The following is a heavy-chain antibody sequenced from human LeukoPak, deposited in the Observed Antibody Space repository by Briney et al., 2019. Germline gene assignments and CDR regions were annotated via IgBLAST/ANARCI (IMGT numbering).Heavy chain of an antibody. V-gene: IGHV3-7*01. J-gene: IGHJ4*02. Sequence: PGGSLRLSCEASGFTFSTYWMCWVRQAPGKGLEWVANIKQDGSEKYYVDSVKGRFTISRDNAKNSLYLQMNSLRAEDTAMYYCARDSAGNDYWGQGTLVTVSS. CDR3: ARDSAGNDY. CDR1: GFTFSTYW. CDR2: IKQDGSEK. D-gene: IGHD6-13*01.